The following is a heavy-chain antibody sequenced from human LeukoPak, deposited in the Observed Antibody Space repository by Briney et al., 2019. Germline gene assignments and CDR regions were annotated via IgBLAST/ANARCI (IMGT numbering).Heavy chain of an antibody. J-gene: IGHJ4*02. Sequence: GGSLRLSCAASGFIFDDYGMHWVRQAPGKGLEWVSGISWNSGSIGYADSVKGRFTISRENAKNSLYLQMNSLRAEDTALYYCAKGLGGSYYVGFDYWGQGTLVTVSS. CDR3: AKGLGGSYYVGFDY. CDR2: ISWNSGSI. D-gene: IGHD1-26*01. V-gene: IGHV3-9*01. CDR1: GFIFDDYG.